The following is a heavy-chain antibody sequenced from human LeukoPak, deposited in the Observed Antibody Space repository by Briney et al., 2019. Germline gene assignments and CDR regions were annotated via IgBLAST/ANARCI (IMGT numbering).Heavy chain of an antibody. Sequence: ASVKVSCKASGYTFTGYYMHRVRQAPGQGPEWMGWINPNSGGTNYAQKFQGRVTMTRDASINTAYMELSRLTSDDTAVYFCARDPDRNDFWSGYRTREFEYWGQGNLVIVSS. V-gene: IGHV1-2*02. CDR1: GYTFTGYY. CDR2: INPNSGGT. D-gene: IGHD3-3*01. CDR3: ARDPDRNDFWSGYRTREFEY. J-gene: IGHJ4*02.